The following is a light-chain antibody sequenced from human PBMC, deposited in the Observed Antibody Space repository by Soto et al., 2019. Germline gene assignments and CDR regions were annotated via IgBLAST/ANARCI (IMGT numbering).Light chain of an antibody. CDR1: SSNIGSNT. J-gene: IGLJ2*01. Sequence: QSVLTQPPSASGTPGQRVTISCSGSSSNIGSNTVNWYQQLPGTAPKLLIYSNNQRPSGVPDRFSGSKSGTSASLAISGLPSEDEADYYCAAWDDSLNGLVVFGGGTQLTVL. CDR3: AAWDDSLNGLVV. CDR2: SNN. V-gene: IGLV1-44*01.